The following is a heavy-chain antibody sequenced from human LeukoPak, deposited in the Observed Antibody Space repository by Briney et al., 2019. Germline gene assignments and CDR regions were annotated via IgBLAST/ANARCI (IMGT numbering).Heavy chain of an antibody. D-gene: IGHD2-2*01. Sequence: GGSLRLSCGASGFSSVGFSFSNSWMHWVRQAPGKGLVWVSYMNGDGSTISHADSVQGRFTMSRDNAKNTVYLEMNSLREDDTAVYFCVRGTSSWYGIDYWRRGTLVTVSS. CDR2: MNGDGSTI. J-gene: IGHJ4*02. V-gene: IGHV3-74*01. CDR1: GFSSVGFSFSNSW. CDR3: VRGTSSWYGIDY.